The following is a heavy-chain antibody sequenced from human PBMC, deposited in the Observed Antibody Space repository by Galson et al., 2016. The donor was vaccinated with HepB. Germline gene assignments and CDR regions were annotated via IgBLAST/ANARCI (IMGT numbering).Heavy chain of an antibody. J-gene: IGHJ4*02. D-gene: IGHD5-12*01. Sequence: PALVKPTQTLTLTCTISGFSLSASRMSVTWIRQPPGKALEWLALIDWDDDTYYNTYQKTRLTISKDTSKNQVVLKLANLDSVDTATYFVARATIPRGNSGYGVIDYWGQGTLVTVSS. CDR3: ARATIPRGNSGYGVIDY. V-gene: IGHV2-70*01. CDR2: IDWDDDT. CDR1: GFSLSASRMS.